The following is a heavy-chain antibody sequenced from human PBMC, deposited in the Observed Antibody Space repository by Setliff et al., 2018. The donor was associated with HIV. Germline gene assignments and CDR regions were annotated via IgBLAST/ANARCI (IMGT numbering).Heavy chain of an antibody. V-gene: IGHV1-69*10. CDR1: GGTFNTFG. J-gene: IGHJ4*02. CDR2: IIPTARIP. CDR3: ARGPLYGYDRGYFDY. D-gene: IGHD5-12*01. Sequence: TSVKVSCKASGGTFNTFGMNWVRQAPGQGLAWMGGIIPTARIPNYAQKFQDRVTITADESTSTVYMEISSLTSEDTALYYCARGPLYGYDRGYFDYWGQGTLVTVSS.